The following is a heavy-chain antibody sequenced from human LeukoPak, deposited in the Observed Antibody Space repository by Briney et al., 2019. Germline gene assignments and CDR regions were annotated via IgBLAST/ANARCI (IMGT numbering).Heavy chain of an antibody. D-gene: IGHD3-10*01. CDR3: VRAGAPDYYGSGSPFDY. CDR1: GFTVSSNY. Sequence: GGSLRLSCAASGFTVSSNYMSWVRQAPGKGLEWVSVIYSGGSTYYADSVKGRFTISRDNSKNTLYLQMNSLRAEDTAVYYCVRAGAPDYYGSGSPFDYWGQGTLVTVSS. CDR2: IYSGGST. V-gene: IGHV3-66*01. J-gene: IGHJ4*02.